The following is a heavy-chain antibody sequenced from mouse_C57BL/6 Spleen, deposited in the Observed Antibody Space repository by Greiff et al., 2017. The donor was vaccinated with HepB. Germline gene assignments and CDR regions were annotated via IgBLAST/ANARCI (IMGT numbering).Heavy chain of an antibody. CDR2: INPGSGGT. V-gene: IGHV1-54*01. CDR1: GYAFTNYL. J-gene: IGHJ3*01. Sequence: VHLVESGAELVRPGTSVKVSCKASGYAFTNYLIEWVKQRPGQGLEWIGVINPGSGGTNYNEKFKGKATLTADKSSSTAYMQLSSLTSEDSAVYFCARSVFAYWGQGTLVTVSA. CDR3: ARSVFAY.